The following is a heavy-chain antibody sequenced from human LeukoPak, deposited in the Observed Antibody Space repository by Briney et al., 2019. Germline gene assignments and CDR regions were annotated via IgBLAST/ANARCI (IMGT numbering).Heavy chain of an antibody. CDR1: GFSLSTRGMC. D-gene: IGHD3-16*02. CDR3: ARIRGYDYVWGSYRSYYFDY. Sequence: SGPALLKPTQTLTLTCTFSGFSLSTRGMCVSWIRQPPGKALEWLAHNEWGEDKYYSTSLKTRLTISKDTSKTQVVLIMTNMDPVDTATYYCARIRGYDYVWGSYRSYYFDYWGQGTLVTVSS. V-gene: IGHV2-70*01. CDR2: NEWGEDK. J-gene: IGHJ4*02.